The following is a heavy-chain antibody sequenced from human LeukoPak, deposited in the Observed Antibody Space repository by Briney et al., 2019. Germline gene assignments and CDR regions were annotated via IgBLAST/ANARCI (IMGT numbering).Heavy chain of an antibody. CDR3: ARQNPPGSKKGWFDS. D-gene: IGHD6-25*01. CDR1: GGSISSNY. J-gene: IGHJ5*01. CDR2: IYTSGST. V-gene: IGHV4-4*07. Sequence: SETLSLTCTVSGGSISSNYWSWIRQPAGKGLEWIGRIYTSGSTNYNPSLKSRLTISVDTSKNQFSLRLRSVTAADTAVYYCARQNPPGSKKGWFDSWGQGTLVTVSS.